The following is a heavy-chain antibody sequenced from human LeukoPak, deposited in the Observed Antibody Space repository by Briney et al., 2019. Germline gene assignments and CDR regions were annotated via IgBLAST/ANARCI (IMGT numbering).Heavy chain of an antibody. CDR3: ARSAARLRYYYAMDV. D-gene: IGHD6-6*01. Sequence: GGSLRLSCAASGFTFSNYWMNWVRQAPGKGLEWVAKIKQDGREKNYVDSVKGRFTISRHNSKNTLYLQMSSLRAEDTAVYFCARSAARLRYYYAMDVWGQGTTVTVCS. V-gene: IGHV3-7*05. CDR1: GFTFSNYW. J-gene: IGHJ6*02. CDR2: IKQDGREK.